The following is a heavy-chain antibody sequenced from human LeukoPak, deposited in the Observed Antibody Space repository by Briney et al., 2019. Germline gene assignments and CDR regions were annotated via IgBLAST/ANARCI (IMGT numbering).Heavy chain of an antibody. D-gene: IGHD6-13*01. CDR3: ARSESSSWIWFDP. Sequence: SQTLSLTCTVSGGSISSGGYYWSWIRQHPGKGLEWIGYIYYSGSTYYNPSLKSRVTISVDTSKNQFSLKLSSVTAADTAVYYCARSESSSWIWFDPWGQGTLVTVSS. CDR2: IYYSGST. V-gene: IGHV4-31*03. CDR1: GGSISSGGYY. J-gene: IGHJ5*02.